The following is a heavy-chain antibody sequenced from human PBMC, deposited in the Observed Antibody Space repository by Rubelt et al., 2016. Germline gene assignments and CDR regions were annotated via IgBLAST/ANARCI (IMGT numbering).Heavy chain of an antibody. CDR2: ISYDGSKK. CDR3: AKVSGYSFGSPIDY. J-gene: IGHJ4*02. CDR1: GFTFSSYA. V-gene: IGHV3-30-3*01. Sequence: QLVESGGGVVQPGKSLRLSCAASGFTFSSYAMHWVRQAPGKGLEWVAVISYDGSKKNYADSVKGRFTISRDNPKNTLFLEMNSLRVEDTAVYYCAKVSGYSFGSPIDYWGQGTLVTVSS. D-gene: IGHD5-18*01.